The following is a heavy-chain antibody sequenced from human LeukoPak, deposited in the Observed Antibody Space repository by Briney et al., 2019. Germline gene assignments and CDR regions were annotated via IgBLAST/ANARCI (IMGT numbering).Heavy chain of an antibody. CDR1: GFNFANHA. Sequence: SLRLSCAASGFNFANHAMSWVRQTAGKGLEWVSAISGGGDITYYADSVKGRFTISRDNSKDTLFLQMHSLRPGDTAVYYCVREDTPATANYWGQGTLVTISS. V-gene: IGHV3-23*01. CDR2: ISGGGDIT. D-gene: IGHD2-21*02. CDR3: VREDTPATANY. J-gene: IGHJ4*02.